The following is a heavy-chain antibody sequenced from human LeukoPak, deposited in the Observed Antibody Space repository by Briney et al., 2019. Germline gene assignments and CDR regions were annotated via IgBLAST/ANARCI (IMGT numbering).Heavy chain of an antibody. D-gene: IGHD6-13*01. Sequence: ASVKVSCKASGYTFTGYYMHWVRQAPGQGLEWMGWINPNSGGTNYAQKFQGRVTMTRDTSISTAYMELSRLRSDDTAVYYCAQRGAAEMKGYFDYWGQGTLVTVSS. J-gene: IGHJ4*02. CDR2: INPNSGGT. CDR3: AQRGAAEMKGYFDY. V-gene: IGHV1-2*02. CDR1: GYTFTGYY.